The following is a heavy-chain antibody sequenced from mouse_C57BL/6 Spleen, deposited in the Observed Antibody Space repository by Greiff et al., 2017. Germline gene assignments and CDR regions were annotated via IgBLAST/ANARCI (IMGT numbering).Heavy chain of an antibody. V-gene: IGHV5-4*03. J-gene: IGHJ4*01. CDR2: ISDGGSYT. CDR3: ARSYYGSSYDPYYAMDY. D-gene: IGHD1-1*01. Sequence: EVMLVESGGGLVKPGGSLKLSCAASGFTFSSYAMSWVRQTPEKRLEWVATISDGGSYTYYPDNVKGRFTISRDNAKNNLYLQMSHLKSEDTAMYYCARSYYGSSYDPYYAMDYWGQGTSVTVSS. CDR1: GFTFSSYA.